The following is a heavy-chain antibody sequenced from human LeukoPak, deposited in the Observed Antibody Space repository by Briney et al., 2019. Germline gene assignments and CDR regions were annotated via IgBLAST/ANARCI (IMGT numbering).Heavy chain of an antibody. CDR3: VRGHDSGWSDFDY. D-gene: IGHD6-19*01. CDR1: GGSISSSSYY. Sequence: SETLSLTCTVSGGSISSSSYYWGWIRQPPGKGLEWIGTIYYSGSTYYNPSLKSRVTISEDTSKNHFSLNLTSVAAADTAVYYCVRGHDSGWSDFDYWGLGTLVTVSS. V-gene: IGHV4-39*02. J-gene: IGHJ4*02. CDR2: IYYSGST.